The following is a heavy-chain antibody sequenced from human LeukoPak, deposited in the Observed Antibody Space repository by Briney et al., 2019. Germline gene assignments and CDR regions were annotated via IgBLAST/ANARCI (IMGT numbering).Heavy chain of an antibody. Sequence: GGSLRLSCAASGFTFSSYAMHWVRQAPGKGLEWVAVISYDGSNKYYADSVKGRFTISRDNSKNTLYLQMNSLRAEDTAVYYCARGRFTIFGVARYYFDYWGQGTLVTVSS. V-gene: IGHV3-30-3*01. D-gene: IGHD3-3*01. J-gene: IGHJ4*02. CDR1: GFTFSSYA. CDR3: ARGRFTIFGVARYYFDY. CDR2: ISYDGSNK.